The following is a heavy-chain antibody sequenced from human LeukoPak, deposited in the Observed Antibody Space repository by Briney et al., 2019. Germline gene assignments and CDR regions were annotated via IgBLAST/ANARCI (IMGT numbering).Heavy chain of an antibody. CDR1: GFTFSSYA. Sequence: GGSLRLSCAASGFTFSSYAMHWVREAPGKGLEWVAVISYDGSNKYYADSVKGRFTISTDNFKNTLYLQMNSLRGEDTAVYYCAKETPLWIQLWQFAYWGQGRLVTVSS. V-gene: IGHV3-30*04. J-gene: IGHJ4*02. D-gene: IGHD5-18*01. CDR3: AKETPLWIQLWQFAY. CDR2: ISYDGSNK.